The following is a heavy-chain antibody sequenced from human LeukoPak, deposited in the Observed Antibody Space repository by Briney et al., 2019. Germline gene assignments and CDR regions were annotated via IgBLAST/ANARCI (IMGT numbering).Heavy chain of an antibody. CDR2: INPSGGST. D-gene: IGHD3-3*01. Sequence: GASVKVSCKASGYSFTSYYMHWVRQAPGQGLEWMGIINPSGGSTSYAQKFQGRVTMTRDMSTSTVYMELSSLRSEDTAVYYCARDFGVVTLSPYYYMDVWGKGTTVTVSS. V-gene: IGHV1-46*01. J-gene: IGHJ6*03. CDR1: GYSFTSYY. CDR3: ARDFGVVTLSPYYYMDV.